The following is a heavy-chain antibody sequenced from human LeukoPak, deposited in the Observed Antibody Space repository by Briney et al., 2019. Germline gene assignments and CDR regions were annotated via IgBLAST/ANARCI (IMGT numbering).Heavy chain of an antibody. J-gene: IGHJ4*02. CDR2: ISSSGNII. D-gene: IGHD4-17*01. Sequence: QPGGSLRLSCAASGLTFDTYEMNWVRQAPGKGLEWVSYISSSGNIIYYADSVKGRFTISRDNAQNSLYLHMNSLRAEDTAVYFCARVLTAVSTMDYWGQGTLVTVSP. V-gene: IGHV3-48*03. CDR3: ARVLTAVSTMDY. CDR1: GLTFDTYE.